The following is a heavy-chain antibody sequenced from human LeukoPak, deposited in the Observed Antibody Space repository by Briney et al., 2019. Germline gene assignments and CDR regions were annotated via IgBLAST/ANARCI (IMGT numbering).Heavy chain of an antibody. V-gene: IGHV1-18*01. J-gene: IGHJ2*01. CDR3: ARVGGYYPSHWYFDL. Sequence: PGASVKVSCKASGYTFTSYGISWVRQAPGQGLEWMGWISAYNGNTNYAQKLQGRVTMTTDTSTSTAYMELRSLRSDDTAVYYCARVGGYYPSHWYFDLWGRGTLVTVSS. CDR2: ISAYNGNT. CDR1: GYTFTSYG. D-gene: IGHD3-22*01.